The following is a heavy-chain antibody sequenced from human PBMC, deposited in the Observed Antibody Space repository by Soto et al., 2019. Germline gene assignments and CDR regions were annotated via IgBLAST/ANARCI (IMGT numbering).Heavy chain of an antibody. V-gene: IGHV4-30-4*01. Sequence: SETLSLTCTVSGGSISSGDYYWSWIRQPPGKGLEWIGYIYYSGSTYYNPSLKSRVTISVDTSKNQFSLKLSSVTAADTAVYYCAISRFGHPGPPFDYWGQGTLVTVSS. CDR2: IYYSGST. D-gene: IGHD3-16*01. CDR3: AISRFGHPGPPFDY. CDR1: GGSISSGDYY. J-gene: IGHJ4*02.